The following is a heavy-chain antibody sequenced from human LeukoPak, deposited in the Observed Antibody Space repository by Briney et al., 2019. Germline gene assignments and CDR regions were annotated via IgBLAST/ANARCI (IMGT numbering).Heavy chain of an antibody. J-gene: IGHJ4*02. V-gene: IGHV3-30-3*01. CDR3: ARDPAWWELGY. CDR2: ISYDGSNK. D-gene: IGHD1-26*01. CDR1: GFTFSSYA. Sequence: GRSLRLSCAASGFTFSSYAMHWVRQAPGKGLEWVAVISYDGSNKYYADSVKGRFTISRDNSKNTLYLQMNSLRAEDTAVYYCARDPAWWELGYWGQGILVTVSS.